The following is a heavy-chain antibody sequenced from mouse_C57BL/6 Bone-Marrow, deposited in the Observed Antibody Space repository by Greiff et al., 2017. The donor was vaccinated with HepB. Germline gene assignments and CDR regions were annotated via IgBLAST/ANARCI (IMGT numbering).Heavy chain of an antibody. D-gene: IGHD1-1*01. CDR3: ARAGVFITTVVAPFGY. Sequence: EVQLQQSGPELVKPGASVKISCKASGYSFTGYYMNWVKQSPEKSLEWIGEINPSTGGTTYNQKFKAKATLTVDKSSSTAYMQLKSLTSEDSAVYYRARAGVFITTVVAPFGYWGQGTTLTVSS. J-gene: IGHJ2*01. V-gene: IGHV1-42*01. CDR1: GYSFTGYY. CDR2: INPSTGGT.